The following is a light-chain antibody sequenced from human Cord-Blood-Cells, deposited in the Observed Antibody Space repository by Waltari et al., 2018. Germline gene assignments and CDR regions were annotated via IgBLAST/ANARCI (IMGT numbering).Light chain of an antibody. Sequence: QSALTQPPSAYGSTGQSVTISCTGTSSDVGGDNYVSWYQQHPGKAPKLMIYEVSKRPSGVPDRFSGSKSGNTASLTFSGLQAEDEADYYCSSYAGSNNYVFGTGTKVTVL. CDR3: SSYAGSNNYV. CDR2: EVS. CDR1: SSDVGGDNY. J-gene: IGLJ1*01. V-gene: IGLV2-8*01.